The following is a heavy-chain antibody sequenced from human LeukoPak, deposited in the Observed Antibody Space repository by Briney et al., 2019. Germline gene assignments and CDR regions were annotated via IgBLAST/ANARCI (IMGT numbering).Heavy chain of an antibody. J-gene: IGHJ3*02. Sequence: GGSLRLSCAASGFTFSSYSMNWVRQAPGKGLEWVSSISSSSSYIYYADSVKGRFTISRDNAKNSLYLQMNSLRAEDTAVYYCAREGCSSTSCYWEDAFDIWGQGTMVTX. CDR2: ISSSSSYI. CDR3: AREGCSSTSCYWEDAFDI. CDR1: GFTFSSYS. D-gene: IGHD2-2*01. V-gene: IGHV3-21*01.